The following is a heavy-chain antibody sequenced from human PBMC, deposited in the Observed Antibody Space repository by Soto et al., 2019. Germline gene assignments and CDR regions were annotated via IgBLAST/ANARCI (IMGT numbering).Heavy chain of an antibody. CDR3: AHSLIPNWGSRGAFDY. CDR1: GFSLSTSGVG. V-gene: IGHV2-5*02. D-gene: IGHD7-27*01. Sequence: QITLKESGPTLVKPTQTLTLTCTFSGFSLSTSGVGVGWIRQPPGKALELLALIYWDDDKRYSPSLKSRLTITKDTSKHQVVLTMTNMDPVDTATYYCAHSLIPNWGSRGAFDYWGQGTLVTVSS. J-gene: IGHJ4*02. CDR2: IYWDDDK.